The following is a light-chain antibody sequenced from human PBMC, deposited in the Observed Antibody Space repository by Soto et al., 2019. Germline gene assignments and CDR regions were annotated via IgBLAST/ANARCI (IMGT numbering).Light chain of an antibody. J-gene: IGKJ3*01. Sequence: IVLTQSPATLSLSPGERATLSCRASQSVSRYLAWYQQKPGQAPRLLIYDASNRATGIPARFSGSGSGTDFSLTISSLEPEDFAVYYCQQRSNWPSFGPGTKLDTK. CDR1: QSVSRY. V-gene: IGKV3-11*01. CDR3: QQRSNWPS. CDR2: DAS.